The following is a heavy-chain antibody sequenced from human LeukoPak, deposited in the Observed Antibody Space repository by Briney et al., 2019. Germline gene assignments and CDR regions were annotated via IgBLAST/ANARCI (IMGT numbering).Heavy chain of an antibody. V-gene: IGHV4-34*01. CDR2: INHTGST. CDR1: GGSFSGY. Sequence: SETPSLTCAVYGGSFSGYWSWIRQPPGKGLEWIGEINHTGSTNYSPSLKSRVTISVDTSKNQFSLKLSSVTAADTAVYFCARRSHYSGWYVWGQGTLVTVSS. CDR3: ARRSHYSGWYV. J-gene: IGHJ1*01. D-gene: IGHD6-19*01.